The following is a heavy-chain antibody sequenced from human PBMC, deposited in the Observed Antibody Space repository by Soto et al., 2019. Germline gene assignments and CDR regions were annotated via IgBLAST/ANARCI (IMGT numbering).Heavy chain of an antibody. V-gene: IGHV4-39*07. CDR3: ARLGGYYQALDT. J-gene: IGHJ5*02. Sequence: SETLSLTCTVSGGSISSSSYYWGWIRQPPGKGLEWIGSIYYSGSTYYNPSLKSRVTILVDTSKNQFSLKLGSVTAADTAVYYCARLGGYYQALDTWGQGALVTVSS. D-gene: IGHD3-22*01. CDR2: IYYSGST. CDR1: GGSISSSSYY.